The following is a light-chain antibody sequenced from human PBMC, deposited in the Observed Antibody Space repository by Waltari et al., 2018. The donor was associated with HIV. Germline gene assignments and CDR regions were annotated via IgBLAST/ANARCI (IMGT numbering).Light chain of an antibody. CDR3: NSRDSSGNHVV. CDR2: GKN. CDR1: SLRSYY. V-gene: IGLV3-19*01. J-gene: IGLJ2*01. Sequence: SSELTQDPAVSVALGQTVRITCQGDSLRSYYASWYQQKPGQAPLLVIYGKNNRPSGIRDRFSGASSGNTASLTITGAQAEDEADYYCNSRDSSGNHVVVGGGTKLTVL.